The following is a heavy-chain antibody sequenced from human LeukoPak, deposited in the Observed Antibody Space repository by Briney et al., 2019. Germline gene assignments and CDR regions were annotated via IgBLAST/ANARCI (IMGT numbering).Heavy chain of an antibody. J-gene: IGHJ3*02. CDR1: GGSISSYY. D-gene: IGHD1-26*01. Sequence: SETLSLTCTVSGGSISSYYWSWIRQPPGEGLEWIGYIYYSGSTNYNPSLKSRVTISVDTSKNQFSLKLSSVTAADTAVYYCARVEWDLLRSDAFDIWGQGTMVTVSS. CDR2: IYYSGST. V-gene: IGHV4-59*01. CDR3: ARVEWDLLRSDAFDI.